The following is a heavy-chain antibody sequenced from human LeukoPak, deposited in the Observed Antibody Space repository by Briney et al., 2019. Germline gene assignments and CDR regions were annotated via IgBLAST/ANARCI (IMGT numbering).Heavy chain of an antibody. Sequence: PGGSLRLSCAASGFTFSSYAMHWVRQAPGKGLEWVAVMSFDGGNKYYADSVKGRFNISGDYSKNTLYLQMNSLRAEDTAVYYCARAFGGANSYFDYWGQGTLVTVSS. CDR1: GFTFSSYA. CDR2: MSFDGGNK. V-gene: IGHV3-30-3*01. D-gene: IGHD1-26*01. CDR3: ARAFGGANSYFDY. J-gene: IGHJ4*02.